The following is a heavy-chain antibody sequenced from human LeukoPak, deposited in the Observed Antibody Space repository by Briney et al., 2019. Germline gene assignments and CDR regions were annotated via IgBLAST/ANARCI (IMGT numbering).Heavy chain of an antibody. D-gene: IGHD1-26*01. CDR2: INTNTGNP. CDR3: ASGPSYRGSNEYFDS. V-gene: IGHV7-4-1*02. Sequence: ASVKVSCKASGYTFTSYAMNWVRQAPGQGLEWMGWINTNTGNPTYAQGFTGRFVFSLDTSVSTTYLQISRLKAEDTAVYYCASGPSYRGSNEYFDSWGQGTLVTVSS. J-gene: IGHJ4*02. CDR1: GYTFTSYA.